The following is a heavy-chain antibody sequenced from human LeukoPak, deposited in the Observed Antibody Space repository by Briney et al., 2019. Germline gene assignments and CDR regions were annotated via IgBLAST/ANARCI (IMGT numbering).Heavy chain of an antibody. CDR1: GFTFSSYA. CDR2: ISGSGGST. J-gene: IGHJ6*04. D-gene: IGHD2-2*01. Sequence: PGGSLRLSCAASGFTFSSYAMSWVRQAPGKGLEWVSAISGSGGSTYYADSVKGRFTISRDNSKNTLYLQMNSLRAEDTAVYYCANAIYYYYGMDVWGKGTTVTVSS. V-gene: IGHV3-23*01. CDR3: ANAIYYYYGMDV.